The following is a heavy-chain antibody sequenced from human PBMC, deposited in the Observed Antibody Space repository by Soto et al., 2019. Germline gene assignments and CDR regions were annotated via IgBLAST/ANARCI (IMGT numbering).Heavy chain of an antibody. V-gene: IGHV4-34*01. CDR1: GGSFSGYY. CDR3: ARDKITGLFDY. CDR2: INHSGTT. Sequence: PSETLSLTCAVYGGSFSGYYWSWIRQPPGKGLEWIGEINHSGTTNYHPSLKSRVTISIDTSKNQFSLKLTSVTAADTAVYYCARDKITGLFDYWGQGTLVTVSS. J-gene: IGHJ4*02. D-gene: IGHD2-8*02.